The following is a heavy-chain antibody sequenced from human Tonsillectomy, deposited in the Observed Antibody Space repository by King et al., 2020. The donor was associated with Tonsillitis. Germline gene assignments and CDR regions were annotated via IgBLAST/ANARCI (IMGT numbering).Heavy chain of an antibody. D-gene: IGHD3-10*01. CDR3: TTDGRLWFGENY. J-gene: IGHJ4*02. Sequence: VQLVESGGGLVKPGGSLRLSCAVSGCTFTKAWMTWVRQAPGKGLEWVVRIKSTTDGGTTDYAAPVKCRFTISRDDSKNTLYLQMNSLKTEDTGVYFCTTDGRLWFGENYWGQGTLVTVSS. CDR1: GCTFTKAW. CDR2: IKSTTDGGTT. V-gene: IGHV3-15*01.